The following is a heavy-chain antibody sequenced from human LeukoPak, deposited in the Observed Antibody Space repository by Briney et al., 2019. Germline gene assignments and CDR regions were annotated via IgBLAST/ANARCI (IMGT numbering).Heavy chain of an antibody. J-gene: IGHJ5*02. V-gene: IGHV3-33*01. D-gene: IGHD6-13*01. CDR3: ARSAAAGTSRWFDP. CDR1: GFTFRSHG. Sequence: GSLRLSCAAAGFTFRSHGMHWVRQAPGRGLGWVAVIWYDGSNKYYADSVKGRFTISRDNSKNTLYLQMNSLRAEDTAVYYCARSAAAGTSRWFDPWGQGTLVTVSS. CDR2: IWYDGSNK.